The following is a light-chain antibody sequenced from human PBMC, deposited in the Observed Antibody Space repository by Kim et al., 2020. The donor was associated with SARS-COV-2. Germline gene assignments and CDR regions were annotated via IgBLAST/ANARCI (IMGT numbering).Light chain of an antibody. V-gene: IGLV2-14*03. CDR2: DVS. Sequence: GQSITIACTATSSDVGGYNYASWYQQHPGKAPKLMIYDVSNRPSGVSNRFSGSKSGNTASLTISGLQAEDEADYYCSSYTSSSTRVFGGGTQLTVL. CDR3: SSYTSSSTRV. J-gene: IGLJ3*02. CDR1: SSDVGGYNY.